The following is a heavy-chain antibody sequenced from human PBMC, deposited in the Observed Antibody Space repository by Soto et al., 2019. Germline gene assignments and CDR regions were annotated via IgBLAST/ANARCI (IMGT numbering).Heavy chain of an antibody. CDR3: AKDVEMAHNYAFFDY. CDR2: ISGSGGST. CDR1: GFTFSRYA. J-gene: IGHJ4*02. V-gene: IGHV3-23*01. D-gene: IGHD3-16*01. Sequence: PGGSLRLSCAASGFTFSRYAMSWVRQAPGKGLEWVSAISGSGGSTYYADSVKGRFTISRDNSKNTLYLQMNSLRAEDTAVYYCAKDVEMAHNYAFFDYWGQGTLVTVSS.